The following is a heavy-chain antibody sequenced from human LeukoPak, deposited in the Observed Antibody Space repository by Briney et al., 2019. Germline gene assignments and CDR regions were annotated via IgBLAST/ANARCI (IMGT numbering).Heavy chain of an antibody. Sequence: GRSLRLSCAASGFTFSSYGMHWVRQAPGEGLEWVALISYDGSNKYYADSVKGRFTISGDNSKNTLSLQMNSLRAEDTAVYYCAAGYYFGDYWGQGTLVTVSS. V-gene: IGHV3-30*03. CDR3: AAGYYFGDY. CDR2: ISYDGSNK. D-gene: IGHD3-22*01. CDR1: GFTFSSYG. J-gene: IGHJ4*02.